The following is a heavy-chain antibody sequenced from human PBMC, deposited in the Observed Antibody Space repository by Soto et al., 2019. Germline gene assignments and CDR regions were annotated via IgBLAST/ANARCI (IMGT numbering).Heavy chain of an antibody. D-gene: IGHD2-8*01. V-gene: IGHV1-69*12. Sequence: QVQLVQSGAEVKKPGSSVKVSCKAAGDTFSRYAVSWVRQAPGQGLEWIGGIIHMFDTPNYAQKFQGRVTIIADESTRTAYMELSSLRSEDTAVYYCAREGLGPVDAYAMDVWGQGTTVTVSS. CDR1: GDTFSRYA. J-gene: IGHJ6*02. CDR2: IIHMFDTP. CDR3: AREGLGPVDAYAMDV.